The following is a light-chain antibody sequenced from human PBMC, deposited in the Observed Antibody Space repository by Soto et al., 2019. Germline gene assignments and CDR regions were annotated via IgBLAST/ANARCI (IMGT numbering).Light chain of an antibody. Sequence: QSALTQPASVSGSPGQSITISCTGTSSDVGGYNYGSWYQQHPGEAPKLMIYEVSNRPSGVSNRFSGSKSGNTPSLTISGLQAEDEADSYCSSYTSISTPVFGGGTKLTVL. CDR3: SSYTSISTPV. CDR1: SSDVGGYNY. J-gene: IGLJ2*01. CDR2: EVS. V-gene: IGLV2-14*01.